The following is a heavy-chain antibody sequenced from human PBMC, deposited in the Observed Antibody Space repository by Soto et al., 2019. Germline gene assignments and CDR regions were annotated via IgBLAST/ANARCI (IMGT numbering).Heavy chain of an antibody. J-gene: IGHJ3*02. CDR1: GFTFSSYA. V-gene: IGHV3-23*01. D-gene: IGHD3-22*01. Sequence: EVQLLESGGGLVQPGGSLRLSCAASGFTFSSYAMRWVRQAPGKGLEWVSAISGSGGSTYYADSVKGRFTISRDNSKNTLYLQMNSLRAEDTAVYYCAKDKGSGYMAFDIWGQGTMVTVSS. CDR2: ISGSGGST. CDR3: AKDKGSGYMAFDI.